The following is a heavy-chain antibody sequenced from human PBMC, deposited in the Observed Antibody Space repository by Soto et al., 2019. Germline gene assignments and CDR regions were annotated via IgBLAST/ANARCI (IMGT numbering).Heavy chain of an antibody. CDR1: DDSITSGAYY. D-gene: IGHD3-10*01. CDR3: ARGSWSFYYFDY. Sequence: SETLSLTYTVSDDSITSGAYYWSLIRQPPGKGLEWMGYIHYRGSTYYNPSLKSRVTISVDTSKNQFSLKLSSVTAADTAVYYCARGSWSFYYFDYWGQGTLVTVSS. CDR2: IHYRGST. J-gene: IGHJ4*02. V-gene: IGHV4-31*03.